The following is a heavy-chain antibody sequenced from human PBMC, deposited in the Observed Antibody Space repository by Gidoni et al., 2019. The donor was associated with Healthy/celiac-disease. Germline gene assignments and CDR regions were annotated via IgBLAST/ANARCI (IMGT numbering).Heavy chain of an antibody. D-gene: IGHD1-26*01. Sequence: QVQLVESGGGLVKPGGSLSLSCAASGFTFSDYYMSWIRQAPGKGLEWVSYISSSSSYTNYADSVKGRFTISRDNAKNSLYLQMNSLRAEDTAVYYCARQVGATYGAPERWFDYWGQGTLVTVSS. V-gene: IGHV3-11*05. J-gene: IGHJ4*02. CDR1: GFTFSDYY. CDR3: ARQVGATYGAPERWFDY. CDR2: ISSSSSYT.